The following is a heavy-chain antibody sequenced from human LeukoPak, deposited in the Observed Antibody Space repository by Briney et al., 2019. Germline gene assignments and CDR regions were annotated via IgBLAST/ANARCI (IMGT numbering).Heavy chain of an antibody. CDR1: GYSISSGYY. Sequence: PSETLSLTCTVSGYSISSGYYWDWIRQPPGKGLEWIGSIYHSGSTYYNPSLKSRVTISVDTSKNQSSLKLSSVTAADTAVYYCARAGYSRKTDYWGQGALVTVSS. J-gene: IGHJ4*02. D-gene: IGHD6-13*01. CDR3: ARAGYSRKTDY. CDR2: IYHSGST. V-gene: IGHV4-38-2*02.